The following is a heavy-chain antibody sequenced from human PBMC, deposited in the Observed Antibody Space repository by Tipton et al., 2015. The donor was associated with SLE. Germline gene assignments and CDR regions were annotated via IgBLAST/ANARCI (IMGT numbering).Heavy chain of an antibody. V-gene: IGHV3-15*04. CDR3: TTDREYCSGGSCYGSYYYGLDV. J-gene: IGHJ6*02. Sequence: SLRLSCAASGFTFSNAWSSWVRQAPGKGLEWVGRFENNTDGGTTDYAAPVKGRFTISRDDSGNTMYLQMNSLKIEDTAVYYCTTDREYCSGGSCYGSYYYGLDVWGQGATVTVSS. D-gene: IGHD2-15*01. CDR2: FENNTDGGTT. CDR1: GFTFSNAW.